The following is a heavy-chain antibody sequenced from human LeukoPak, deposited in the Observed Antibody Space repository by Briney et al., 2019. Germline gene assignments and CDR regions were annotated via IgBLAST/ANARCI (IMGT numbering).Heavy chain of an antibody. CDR1: GFTFSSYS. J-gene: IGHJ4*02. V-gene: IGHV3-21*04. Sequence: GGSLRLSCAASGFTFSSYSMNWVRQAPGKGLEWVSSISSSSSYIYYADSVKGRFTISRDNSKNTLYLQMNSLRAEDTAVYYCAKDWRAAASGADYWGQGTLVTVSS. D-gene: IGHD6-13*01. CDR3: AKDWRAAASGADY. CDR2: ISSSSSYI.